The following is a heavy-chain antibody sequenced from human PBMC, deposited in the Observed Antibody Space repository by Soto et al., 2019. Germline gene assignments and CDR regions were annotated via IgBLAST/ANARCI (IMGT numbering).Heavy chain of an antibody. D-gene: IGHD2-15*01. J-gene: IGHJ4*02. CDR3: ARGDCSGGSCYFRFDY. Sequence: PSETLSLTCTVSGGSISSGGYYWSWIRQHPGKGLEWIGYIYYSGRTYYNPSLKSRVTISVDTSKNQFSLKLSSVTAADTAVYYCARGDCSGGSCYFRFDYWGQGTLVTVSS. V-gene: IGHV4-31*03. CDR1: GGSISSGGYY. CDR2: IYYSGRT.